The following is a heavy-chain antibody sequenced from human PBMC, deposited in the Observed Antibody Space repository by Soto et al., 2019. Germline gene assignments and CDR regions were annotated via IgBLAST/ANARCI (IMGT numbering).Heavy chain of an antibody. CDR2: ISYDGSNK. CDR1: GFTFSSYG. CDR3: AKVYCSDGSCYADYFDY. D-gene: IGHD2-15*01. J-gene: IGHJ4*02. Sequence: PGGSLRLSCAASGFTFSSYGMHWVRQAPGKGLEWVAVISYDGSNKYYADSVKGRFTISRDNSKNTLYLQMNSLRAEDTAVYYCAKVYCSDGSCYADYFDYWGQGT. V-gene: IGHV3-30*18.